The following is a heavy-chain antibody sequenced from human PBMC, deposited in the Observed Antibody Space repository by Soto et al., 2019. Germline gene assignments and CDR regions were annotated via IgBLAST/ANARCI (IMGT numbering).Heavy chain of an antibody. Sequence: ASVKVSCKASGYTFTSYVISWVRQAPGQGLEWMGWISAYNGNTNYAQKLQGRVTMTTDTSTSTAYMELRSLRSDDTAVYYCARDTDDFWSGYPIDYWGQGTLVTVSS. CDR3: ARDTDDFWSGYPIDY. D-gene: IGHD3-3*01. CDR1: GYTFTSYV. J-gene: IGHJ4*02. CDR2: ISAYNGNT. V-gene: IGHV1-18*01.